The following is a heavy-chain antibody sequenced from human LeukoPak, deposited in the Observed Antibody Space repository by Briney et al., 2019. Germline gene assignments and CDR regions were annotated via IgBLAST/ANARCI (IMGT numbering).Heavy chain of an antibody. D-gene: IGHD3-3*01. J-gene: IGHJ4*02. Sequence: GASVKVSCKASGYTFTSYDISWVRQAPGQGLEWMAWISTYNGNTNYALKVQGRATMTTDTSTSTAYMEQRSLRSDDTAVYYCARVLRYDFWSAYYFDYWGQGTLVTVSS. CDR3: ARVLRYDFWSAYYFDY. CDR2: ISTYNGNT. V-gene: IGHV1-18*01. CDR1: GYTFTSYD.